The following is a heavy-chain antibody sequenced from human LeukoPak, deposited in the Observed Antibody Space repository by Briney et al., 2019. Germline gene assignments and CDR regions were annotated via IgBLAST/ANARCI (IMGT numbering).Heavy chain of an antibody. CDR3: AKVLVSGYYYDY. J-gene: IGHJ4*02. Sequence: PGGSLRHSCAASGFTFSNYWMHWVRQAPGKGLEWVSSISGSGDSTHYTDSVKGRFTISRDNSRNTVYLQMNSLRAEDTALYYCAKVLVSGYYYDYWGQGTLVTVSS. V-gene: IGHV3-23*01. CDR1: GFTFSNYW. D-gene: IGHD3-22*01. CDR2: ISGSGDST.